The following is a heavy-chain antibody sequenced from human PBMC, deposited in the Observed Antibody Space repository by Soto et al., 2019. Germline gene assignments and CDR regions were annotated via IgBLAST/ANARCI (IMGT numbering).Heavy chain of an antibody. CDR2: IKQDGGEK. CDR3: ARVYPGTGWPFHYYGMDV. Sequence: GGSLRLSCVASEFTFSNYWMSWVRQAPGKGLEWVAIIKQDGGEKYYVDSVKGRFTISRDNAENSLYMQMNSLRAEDTALYYCARVYPGTGWPFHYYGMDVWGQGTTVTVSS. V-gene: IGHV3-7*01. D-gene: IGHD6-25*01. J-gene: IGHJ6*02. CDR1: EFTFSNYW.